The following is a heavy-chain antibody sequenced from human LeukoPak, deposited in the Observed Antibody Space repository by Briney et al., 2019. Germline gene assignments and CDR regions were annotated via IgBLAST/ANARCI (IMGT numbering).Heavy chain of an antibody. CDR1: GYTFTGYY. CDR2: INPNSGGT. CDR3: ARVRKQWLVKPHYYFDY. J-gene: IGHJ4*02. V-gene: IGHV1-2*02. D-gene: IGHD6-19*01. Sequence: ASVMVSCKASGYTFTGYYMHWVRQAPGQGLEWMGWINPNSGGTNYAQKFQGRVTMTRDTSISTAYMELSRLRSDDTAVYYCARVRKQWLVKPHYYFDYWGQGTLVTVSS.